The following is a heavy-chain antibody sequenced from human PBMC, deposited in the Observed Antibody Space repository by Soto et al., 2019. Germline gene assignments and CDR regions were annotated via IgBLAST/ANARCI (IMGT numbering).Heavy chain of an antibody. CDR3: ARDETGDSYYYYYGMDV. J-gene: IGHJ6*02. Sequence: QVQLVQSWAEVKNPGSSVKVSCKASGCTFNIYNINWVRQAPGQGLEWMGGILLIFGTTNYAQRFQGRLTIIADDSTSTAYMELSSLRSEDTAVYYCARDETGDSYYYYYGMDVWGQGTTVTVTS. CDR1: GCTFNIYN. D-gene: IGHD7-27*01. V-gene: IGHV1-69*01. CDR2: ILLIFGTT.